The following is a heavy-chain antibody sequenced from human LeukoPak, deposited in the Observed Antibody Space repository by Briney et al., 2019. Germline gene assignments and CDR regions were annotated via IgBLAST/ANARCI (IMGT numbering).Heavy chain of an antibody. D-gene: IGHD3-10*01. CDR2: IYSGGST. CDR1: GFTVSSNY. V-gene: IGHV3-66*01. Sequence: GGSLRLSCAASGFTVSSNYMSWVRQAPGKGLEWVSVIYSGGSTYYADSVKGRFTISRDNSKNTLYLQMNSLRAEDTAVYYCARDRPPVRGVIKGGFDYWGQGTLVIVSS. CDR3: ARDRPPVRGVIKGGFDY. J-gene: IGHJ4*02.